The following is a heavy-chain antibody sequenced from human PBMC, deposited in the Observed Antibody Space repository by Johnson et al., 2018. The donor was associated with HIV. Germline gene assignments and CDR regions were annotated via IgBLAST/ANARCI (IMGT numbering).Heavy chain of an antibody. CDR2: ISWNSGSI. J-gene: IGHJ3*02. Sequence: VQLVESGGDLVQPGRSLRLSCAASGFTFDDYVMHWVRQAPGKGLEWVSGISWNSGSIGYADSVKGRFTISRDNAKNSLYLQMNSLRAEDTALYYCAKGGYDSEDAFDIWGQGTMVTVSS. D-gene: IGHD3-22*01. CDR1: GFTFDDYV. CDR3: AKGGYDSEDAFDI. V-gene: IGHV3-9*01.